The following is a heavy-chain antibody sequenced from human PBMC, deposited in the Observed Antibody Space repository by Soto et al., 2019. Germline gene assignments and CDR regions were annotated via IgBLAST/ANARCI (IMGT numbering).Heavy chain of an antibody. CDR1: GFTFSSYS. J-gene: IGHJ6*02. V-gene: IGHV3-21*01. CDR3: ARGGDDGRDYYYGMDV. CDR2: ISSSSSYI. D-gene: IGHD2-21*02. Sequence: EVQLVESGGGLVKPGGSLRLSCAASGFTFSSYSMNWVRQAPGKGLEWVSSISSSSSYIYYADSVKGRFTISRDNAKNSLYLQMNSLRAEDTAVYYCARGGDDGRDYYYGMDVWGQGTTVTVSS.